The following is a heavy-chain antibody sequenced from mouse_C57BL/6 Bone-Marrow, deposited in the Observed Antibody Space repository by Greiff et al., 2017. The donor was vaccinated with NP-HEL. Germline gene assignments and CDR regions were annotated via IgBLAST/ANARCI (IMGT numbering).Heavy chain of an antibody. Sequence: VQLKQSGPELVKPGASVKISCKASGYTFTDYYMNWVKQSHGKSLEWIGDINPNNGGTSYNQKFKGKATLTVDKSSSTAYMELRSLTSEDSAVYYCARSDWEGYWGQGTTLTVSS. CDR1: GYTFTDYY. CDR2: INPNNGGT. D-gene: IGHD4-1*01. V-gene: IGHV1-26*01. CDR3: ARSDWEGY. J-gene: IGHJ2*01.